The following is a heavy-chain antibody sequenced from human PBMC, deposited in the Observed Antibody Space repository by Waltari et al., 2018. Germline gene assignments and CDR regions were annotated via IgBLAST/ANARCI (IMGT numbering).Heavy chain of an antibody. Sequence: EVQLVESGGGLVKPGGSLRLSCAASGFSFSSVAINWVRQAPGKGRAWVSAISSLGNYIYDGDSVRGRFTISRDNAPNSVHLQMDSLRVEDTAIYYCARKDHDSRGFYSYYFDYWGQGTLVTVSS. J-gene: IGHJ4*02. CDR1: GFSFSSVA. CDR3: ARKDHDSRGFYSYYFDY. D-gene: IGHD3-22*01. CDR2: ISSLGNYI. V-gene: IGHV3-21*02.